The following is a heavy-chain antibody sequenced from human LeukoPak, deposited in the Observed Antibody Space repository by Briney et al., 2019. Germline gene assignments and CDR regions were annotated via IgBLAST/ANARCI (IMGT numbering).Heavy chain of an antibody. CDR3: ARRPYYYGSGSYYAPTSNWFDP. D-gene: IGHD3-10*01. V-gene: IGHV4-34*01. CDR2: INHSGST. CDR1: GGSFSGYY. Sequence: SETLSLTCAVYGGSFSGYYWSWIRQPPGKGLEWIGEINHSGSTNYNPSLKSRVTISVDTSKNQFSLKLSSVTAADTAVYYCARRPYYYGSGSYYAPTSNWFDPWGQGTLVTVSS. J-gene: IGHJ5*02.